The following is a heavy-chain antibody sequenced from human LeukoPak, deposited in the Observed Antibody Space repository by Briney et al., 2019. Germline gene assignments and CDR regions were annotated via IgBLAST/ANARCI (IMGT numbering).Heavy chain of an antibody. Sequence: SETLSLTCTVSGGSISSYYWNWIRQPAGKGLEWIGRIDTSGSTNYNPSLKGRVTMSVDTSKNKFSLKLSSVTAADTAVYYCARVICSGGSCRFDYWGQGTLVIVSS. D-gene: IGHD2-15*01. CDR3: ARVICSGGSCRFDY. CDR1: GGSISSYY. CDR2: IDTSGST. J-gene: IGHJ4*02. V-gene: IGHV4-4*07.